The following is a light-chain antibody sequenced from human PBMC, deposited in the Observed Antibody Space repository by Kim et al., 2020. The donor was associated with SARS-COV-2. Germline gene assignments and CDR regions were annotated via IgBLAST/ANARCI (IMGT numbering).Light chain of an antibody. CDR3: QQYDEWPPYS. V-gene: IGKV3-15*01. Sequence: VPPGERATLSCRASQSVNSHLAWYQQKPGQAPRLLIYGAASRATGIPARFSGSGSGTEFTLTITSLQSEESAVYYCQQYDEWPPYSFGQGTKLEI. CDR2: GAA. CDR1: QSVNSH. J-gene: IGKJ2*03.